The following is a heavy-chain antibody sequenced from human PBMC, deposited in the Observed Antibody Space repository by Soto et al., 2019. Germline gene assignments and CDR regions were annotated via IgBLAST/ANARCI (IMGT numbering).Heavy chain of an antibody. D-gene: IGHD3-10*01. CDR2: INHSGST. Sequence: SETLSLTCAVYGGSFSGYYWSWIRQPPGKGLEWIGEINHSGSTNYNPSLKSRVTISVDTSKNQFSLKLSSVTAADTAVYYCNYYGSGRTTVYGDDAFDIWGQGTMVTVSS. CDR1: GGSFSGYY. CDR3: NYYGSGRTTVYGDDAFDI. V-gene: IGHV4-34*01. J-gene: IGHJ3*02.